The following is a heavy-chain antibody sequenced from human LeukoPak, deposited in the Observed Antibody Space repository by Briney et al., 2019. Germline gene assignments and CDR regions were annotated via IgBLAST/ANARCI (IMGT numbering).Heavy chain of an antibody. CDR2: IWYDGSNK. CDR3: ARDHRYAFDN. CDR1: GFSFSNHY. J-gene: IGHJ4*01. V-gene: IGHV3-33*08. Sequence: GGSLRLSCAASGFSFSNHYMRWIRQAPGKGLEWVAMIWYDGSNKYYTDSVKGRFTISRDKARNSLYLQMNSLRVEDTAVYYCARDHRYAFDNWGHGTLVTVSS. D-gene: IGHD5-12*01.